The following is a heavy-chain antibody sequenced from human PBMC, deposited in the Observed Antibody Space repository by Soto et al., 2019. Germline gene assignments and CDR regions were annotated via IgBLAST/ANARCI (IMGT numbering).Heavy chain of an antibody. Sequence: QVQLQESGPGLVKPSETLSLTCTVSGGSISSYYWSWIRQPPGKGLEWIGYIYYSGSTNYNPSLKSRVTISVDTSKNQFSLKLSSVTAAVTAVYYCARRYGDCFDYWGQGTLVTVSS. D-gene: IGHD4-17*01. CDR3: ARRYGDCFDY. V-gene: IGHV4-59*08. J-gene: IGHJ4*02. CDR2: IYYSGST. CDR1: GGSISSYY.